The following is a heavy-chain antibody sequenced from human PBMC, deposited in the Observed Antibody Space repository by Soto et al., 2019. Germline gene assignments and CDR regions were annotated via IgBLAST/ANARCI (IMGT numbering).Heavy chain of an antibody. J-gene: IGHJ4*02. CDR3: ARAEDVGYCSSTSCPPNDY. CDR2: MNPNSGNT. D-gene: IGHD2-2*01. Sequence: ASVKVSCKASGYTFTSYDSNWVRQATGQGLEWMGWMNPNSGNTGYAQKFQGRVTMTGNTSISTAYMELSSLRSEDTAVYYCARAEDVGYCSSTSCPPNDYWGQGTLVTVSS. V-gene: IGHV1-8*01. CDR1: GYTFTSYD.